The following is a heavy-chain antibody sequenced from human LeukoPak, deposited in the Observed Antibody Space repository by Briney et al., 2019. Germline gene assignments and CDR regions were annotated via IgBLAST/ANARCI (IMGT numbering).Heavy chain of an antibody. Sequence: ASVKVSCKASGYTFTGYYMHWVRQAPGQGLEWMGWINPNSGGTNYAQKFQGRVTMTRDTSISTAYMELSRLRSDDTAVYYCARGYVWGSYRYVYWGQGTLVTVPS. J-gene: IGHJ4*02. D-gene: IGHD3-16*02. V-gene: IGHV1-2*02. CDR2: INPNSGGT. CDR3: ARGYVWGSYRYVY. CDR1: GYTFTGYY.